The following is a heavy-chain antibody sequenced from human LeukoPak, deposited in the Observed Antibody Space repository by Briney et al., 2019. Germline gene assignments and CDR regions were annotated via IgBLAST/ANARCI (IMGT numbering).Heavy chain of an antibody. CDR2: ISFHGGDQ. Sequence: GGSLRLSCAASGFTFSRHGMHWVRQAPGKGLEWVAVISFHGGDQYYADSVKGRFTISRDNSKNTLYLQMNSLRTEDTAVYYCAKDNYEGLRYLDWLADHWGQGPLVTVSS. D-gene: IGHD3-9*01. V-gene: IGHV3-30*18. J-gene: IGHJ4*02. CDR3: AKDNYEGLRYLDWLADH. CDR1: GFTFSRHG.